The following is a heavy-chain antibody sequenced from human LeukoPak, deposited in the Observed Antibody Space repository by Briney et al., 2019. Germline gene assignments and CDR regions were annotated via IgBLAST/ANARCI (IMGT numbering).Heavy chain of an antibody. CDR2: ISSTSIYK. CDR3: ARDPRIYCTNGICRDDYFDN. J-gene: IGHJ4*02. D-gene: IGHD2-8*01. CDR1: GFTFSDYY. V-gene: IGHV3-11*06. Sequence: GGSLRLSCAASGFTFSDYYLSWIRQAPGKGLEWVSSISSTSIYKYYADSVKGRFTISRDNAKDSLFLQMNSLRAEDTAIYYCARDPRIYCTNGICRDDYFDNWGQGTLVTVSS.